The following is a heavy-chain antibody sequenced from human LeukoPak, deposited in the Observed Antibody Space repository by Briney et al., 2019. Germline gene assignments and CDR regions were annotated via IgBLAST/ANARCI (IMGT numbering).Heavy chain of an antibody. CDR2: IYYSGST. CDR1: GGSISSYY. CDR3: ARRRSGSGSYYYYFDY. D-gene: IGHD3-10*01. Sequence: SETLSLTCTVSGGSISSYYWSWIRQPPGKGLEWIGYIYYSGSTNYNPSLKSRVTISVDTSKNQFSLKLSSVTAADTAVYYCARRRSGSGSYYYYFDYWGQGTLVTVSS. V-gene: IGHV4-59*08. J-gene: IGHJ4*02.